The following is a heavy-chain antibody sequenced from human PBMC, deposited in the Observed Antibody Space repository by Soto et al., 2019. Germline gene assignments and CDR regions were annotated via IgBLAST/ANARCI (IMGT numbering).Heavy chain of an antibody. CDR3: ARGSRALYNWNYNYFDY. J-gene: IGHJ4*02. CDR1: GGSISSGDYY. CDR2: IYYSGST. Sequence: SETLSLTCTVSGGSISSGDYYWSWIRQPPGKGLEWIGYIYYSGSTYYNPSLKSRVTISVDTSKNQFSLKLSSVTAADTAVYYCARGSRALYNWNYNYFDYWGQGTLVTVSS. D-gene: IGHD1-7*01. V-gene: IGHV4-30-4*02.